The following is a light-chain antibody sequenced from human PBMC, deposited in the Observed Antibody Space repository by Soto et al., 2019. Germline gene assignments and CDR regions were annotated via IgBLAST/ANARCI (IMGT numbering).Light chain of an antibody. CDR2: DAS. CDR1: PSVDTL. J-gene: IGKJ4*01. CDR3: QQRRDWPIT. Sequence: EIVLTQSPATLSLSPGERATLSCRASPSVDTLLSWYQQKPGQVPRLLIYDASNRATGIPARFSGSGSGTDFTLTSSSLEPEDFAVYYCQQRRDWPITFGGGTKVEIK. V-gene: IGKV3-11*01.